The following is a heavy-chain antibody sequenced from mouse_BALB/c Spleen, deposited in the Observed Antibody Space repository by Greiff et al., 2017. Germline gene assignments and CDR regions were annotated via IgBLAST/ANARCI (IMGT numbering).Heavy chain of an antibody. Sequence: QVQLQQPGAEMVKPGASVKMSCKASGYTFTSYNMHWVKQTPGQGLEWIGAIYPGNGDTSYNQKFKGKATLTADKSSSTAYMQLSSLTSEDSAVYYCARSGYGNYAMDYWGQGTSVTVSS. CDR3: ARSGYGNYAMDY. J-gene: IGHJ4*01. CDR2: IYPGNGDT. CDR1: GYTFTSYN. V-gene: IGHV1-12*01. D-gene: IGHD2-10*02.